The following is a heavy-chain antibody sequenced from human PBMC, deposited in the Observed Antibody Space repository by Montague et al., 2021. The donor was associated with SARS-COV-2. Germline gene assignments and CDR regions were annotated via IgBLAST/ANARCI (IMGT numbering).Heavy chain of an antibody. CDR2: ISGSGGNT. V-gene: IGHV3-23*01. J-gene: IGHJ6*02. CDR3: AKGMQDLNVIREVIYYYYGMDV. CDR1: GFMFNYHA. D-gene: IGHD3-10*01. Sequence: SLRLSCAASGFMFNYHAMTWVRQAPGKGLEWVSVISGSGGNTYYADSVKGWFTISRDNSKNTLYLEMNSLRDEDTAVYYCAKGMQDLNVIREVIYYYYGMDVWGQGTTVTVAS.